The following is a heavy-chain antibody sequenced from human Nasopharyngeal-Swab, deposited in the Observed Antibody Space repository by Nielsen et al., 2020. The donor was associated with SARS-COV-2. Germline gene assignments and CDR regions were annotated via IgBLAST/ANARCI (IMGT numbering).Heavy chain of an antibody. Sequence: GESLKISCAASGFTFSSYAMSWVRQAPGKGLEWVSAITGNGGSTYYADSVKGRFTISRDNSKNTLYLEMNSLRDEDTAVYYCARDWVEGGGNDAYDIWGQGTMVTVSS. J-gene: IGHJ3*02. CDR2: ITGNGGST. D-gene: IGHD2-15*01. CDR3: ARDWVEGGGNDAYDI. CDR1: GFTFSSYA. V-gene: IGHV3-23*01.